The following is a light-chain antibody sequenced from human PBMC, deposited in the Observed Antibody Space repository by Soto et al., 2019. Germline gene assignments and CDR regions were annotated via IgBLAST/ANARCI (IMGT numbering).Light chain of an antibody. J-gene: IGKJ4*01. V-gene: IGKV4-1*01. CDR1: QSVLSNSNNKNY. CDR2: WAS. CDR3: HQYFSAPT. Sequence: DIVMTQSPDSLAVSLGERATINCNSSQSVLSNSNNKNYLAWYQQKPGQPPKLIIYWASTREFGVPDRFSGSGSGTDFTLTISSLQAEDVAVSHCHQYFSAPTCGGGTKVEI.